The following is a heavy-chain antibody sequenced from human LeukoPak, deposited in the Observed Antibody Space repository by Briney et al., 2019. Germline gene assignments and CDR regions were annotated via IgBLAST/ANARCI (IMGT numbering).Heavy chain of an antibody. J-gene: IGHJ4*02. D-gene: IGHD2-2*01. CDR1: GYSISSGYY. CDR3: ARDSAMARYGHLDY. CDR2: IYTSGST. Sequence: SETLSLTCTVSGYSISSGYYWSWIRQAAGKGLECIGGIYTSGSTDYNPSLKSRVTMSVDTSKNQFSLKLRSVTAADTAVYYCARDSAMARYGHLDYWGQGTLVTVSS. V-gene: IGHV4-4*07.